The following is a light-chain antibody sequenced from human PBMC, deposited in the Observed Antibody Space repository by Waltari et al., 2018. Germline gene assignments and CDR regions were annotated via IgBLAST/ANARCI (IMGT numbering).Light chain of an antibody. J-gene: IGKJ1*01. V-gene: IGKV3-15*01. Sequence: EIVMTQSPATRSVSPGERATLSCRSSQSVGRNLAWYQQKPGQAPRLLIYGASTRATGIPVRFSGSGSGTEFTVTISSLQSEDFAVYYCQQYDSWPRTFGQGTRVEIK. CDR3: QQYDSWPRT. CDR2: GAS. CDR1: QSVGRN.